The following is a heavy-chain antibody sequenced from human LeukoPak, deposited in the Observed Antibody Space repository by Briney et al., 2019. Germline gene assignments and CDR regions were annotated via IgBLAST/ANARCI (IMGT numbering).Heavy chain of an antibody. V-gene: IGHV1-58*02. CDR1: GFTFTSSA. D-gene: IGHD4-17*01. CDR3: AAAGPSGDYVDY. Sequence: TSVKVSCKASGFTFTSSAMQWVRQARGQRLERIGWIVVGSGNTNYAQKFQERVTITRDMSTSTAYMELSSLRSEDTAVYYCAAAGPSGDYVDYWGQGTLVTVSS. J-gene: IGHJ4*02. CDR2: IVVGSGNT.